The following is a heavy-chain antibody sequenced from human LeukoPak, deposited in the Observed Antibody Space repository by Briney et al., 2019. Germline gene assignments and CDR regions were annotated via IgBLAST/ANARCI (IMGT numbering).Heavy chain of an antibody. D-gene: IGHD2-2*01. Sequence: GGSLRLSCAASGFTFDDYAMHWVRQAPGKGLEWVSGISGNSGSIGYADSVKGRFTISRDNAKNSLYLQMNSLRAEDMALYYCAKARYCSSTSCYWDYWGQGTLVTVSS. V-gene: IGHV3-9*03. CDR2: ISGNSGSI. CDR1: GFTFDDYA. J-gene: IGHJ4*02. CDR3: AKARYCSSTSCYWDY.